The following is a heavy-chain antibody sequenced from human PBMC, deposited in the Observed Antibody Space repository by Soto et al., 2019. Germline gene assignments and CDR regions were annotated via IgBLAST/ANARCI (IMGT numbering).Heavy chain of an antibody. CDR2: INPSGGST. CDR1: GYTLTELS. Sequence: GASVKVSCKVSGYTLTELSMHWVRQAPGQGLEWMGIINPSGGSTSYAQKFQGRVTMTRDTSTSTVYMELSSLRSEDTAVYYCARGIAAAGTHYYYGMDVWGQGTTVTVSS. V-gene: IGHV1-46*03. D-gene: IGHD6-13*01. CDR3: ARGIAAAGTHYYYGMDV. J-gene: IGHJ6*02.